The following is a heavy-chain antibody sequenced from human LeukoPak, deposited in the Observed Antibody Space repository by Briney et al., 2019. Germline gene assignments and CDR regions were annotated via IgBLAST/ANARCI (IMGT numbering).Heavy chain of an antibody. J-gene: IGHJ5*02. D-gene: IGHD1-26*01. V-gene: IGHV3-74*01. Sequence: GGSLRLSCAASGFTFSSYWIHWVRQAPGKGLVWVSRINSDGSSTTYADSVKGRFTISRDNAKNTLYLQMNSLRAEDTAVYYCAKVGAPTWGYNWLDPRGQGTLVTVSS. CDR1: GFTFSSYW. CDR3: AKVGAPTWGYNWLDP. CDR2: INSDGSST.